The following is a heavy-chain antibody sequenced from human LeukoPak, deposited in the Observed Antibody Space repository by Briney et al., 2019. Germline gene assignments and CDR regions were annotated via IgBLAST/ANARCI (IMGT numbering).Heavy chain of an antibody. CDR2: ISYSGST. D-gene: IGHD2-15*01. CDR1: GGSISSSKYY. Sequence: SETLSLTCTVSGGSISSSKYYWGWIRQPPGKGLEWIGSISYSGSTYHNPSLKSRVTISVDTSKNQFSLNLSSVTAADTAVYYCARAGSGFEYWGQGTLVTVSS. J-gene: IGHJ4*02. CDR3: ARAGSGFEY. V-gene: IGHV4-39*07.